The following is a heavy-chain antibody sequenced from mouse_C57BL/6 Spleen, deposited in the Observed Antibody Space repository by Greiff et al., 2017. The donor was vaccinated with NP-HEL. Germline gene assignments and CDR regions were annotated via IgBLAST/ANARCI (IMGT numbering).Heavy chain of an antibody. J-gene: IGHJ3*01. CDR2: ISDGRSYP. CDR3: ARDFNYDYDPFAY. CDR1: GFTFSSYA. V-gene: IGHV5-4*01. D-gene: IGHD2-4*01. Sequence: EVQLVESGGGLVKPGGSLKLSCAASGFTFSSYAMSWVRQTPEKRLEWVATISDGRSYPSSPDNVKGRFTISRDNAKNNLYLQMSHLKSEDTAMYYCARDFNYDYDPFAYWGQGTLVTVSA.